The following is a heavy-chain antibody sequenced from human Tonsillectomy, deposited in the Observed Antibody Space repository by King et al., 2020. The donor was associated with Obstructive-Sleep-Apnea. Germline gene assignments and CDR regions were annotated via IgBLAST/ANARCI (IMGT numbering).Heavy chain of an antibody. D-gene: IGHD4-23*01. J-gene: IGHJ5*02. CDR3: ASGGHTGVTPNWFDP. V-gene: IGHV4-34*01. CDR1: GGSFSGYY. CDR2: INHSGST. Sequence: VQLQQWGAGLLKPSETLSLTCAVYGGSFSGYYWSWIRQPPGKGLEWIGEINHSGSTNYNPSLKSRVTISVDTSKNQFSLKLSYVTAADTSVYYCASGGHTGVTPNWFDPWGQGTLVTVSS.